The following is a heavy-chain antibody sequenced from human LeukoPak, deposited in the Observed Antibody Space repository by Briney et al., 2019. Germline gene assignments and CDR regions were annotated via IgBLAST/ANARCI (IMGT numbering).Heavy chain of an antibody. CDR1: GGSISRTNYY. CDR3: AREMAAVVDY. V-gene: IGHV4-39*01. D-gene: IGHD5-24*01. J-gene: IGHJ4*02. CDR2: IYYSGST. Sequence: SETLSLTCTVSGGSISRTNYYWDWIRQPPGKGLEWIGNIYYSGSTYYNPSLKSRVTISVDTSKNQFSLKLSSVTAADTAVYYCAREMAAVVDYWGQGTLVAVSS.